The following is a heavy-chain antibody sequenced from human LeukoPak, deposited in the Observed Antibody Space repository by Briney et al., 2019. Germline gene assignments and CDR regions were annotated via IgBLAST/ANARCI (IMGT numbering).Heavy chain of an antibody. D-gene: IGHD4-23*01. CDR2: INPNSGGT. CDR3: AADGGGLSSVVTPRSSPFDY. J-gene: IGHJ4*02. V-gene: IGHV1-2*02. CDR1: GYTFTGYY. Sequence: VASVKVSCKASGYTFTGYYMHWVRQAPGQGLEWMGWINPNSGGTSYAQKFQGRVTMTRDTSVSTAYMELSRLRSDDTAVYYCAADGGGLSSVVTPRSSPFDYWGQGTLVTVSS.